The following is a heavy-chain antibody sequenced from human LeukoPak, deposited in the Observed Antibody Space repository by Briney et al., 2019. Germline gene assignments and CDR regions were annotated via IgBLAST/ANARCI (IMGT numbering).Heavy chain of an antibody. Sequence: GASVKVSCKASGYTFSNYYMHWVRQAPGQGLEWMGWINPNSGGSNYAQKFQGRVTMTRDTSISTAYMELSRLRSDDTAVYYCARGRWAAAAAAPIDYWGQGTLVTVSS. V-gene: IGHV1-2*02. CDR1: GYTFSNYY. J-gene: IGHJ4*02. D-gene: IGHD6-13*01. CDR3: ARGRWAAAAAAPIDY. CDR2: INPNSGGS.